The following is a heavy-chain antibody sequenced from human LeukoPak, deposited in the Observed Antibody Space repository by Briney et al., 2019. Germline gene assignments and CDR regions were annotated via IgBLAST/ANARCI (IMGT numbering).Heavy chain of an antibody. Sequence: GGSLRLSCAAAGFTFSRYTMHWVRQAPGKGLEWVAVISYDGSSKYYADSVKGRITISKDNSKNTLYLQMNSLKAEGTAVYYCAREWELVYWGQGTLVTVCS. CDR2: ISYDGSSK. D-gene: IGHD1-26*01. J-gene: IGHJ4*02. CDR3: AREWELVY. CDR1: GFTFSRYT. V-gene: IGHV3-30-3*01.